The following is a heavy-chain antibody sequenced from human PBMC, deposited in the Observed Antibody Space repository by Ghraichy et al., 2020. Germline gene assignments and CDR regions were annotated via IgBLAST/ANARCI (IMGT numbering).Heavy chain of an antibody. J-gene: IGHJ6*02. CDR2: ISTSGTT. Sequence: GESLNISCAASGFTVRGSDMSWVRQAPGKGLEWLSVISTSGTTQYAESVKGRVTISRDNSKNTVYLEMNSLRVEDTALYYCTRPTGSFYFYSMDVWGQGTTVTVSS. D-gene: IGHD2-15*01. CDR3: TRPTGSFYFYSMDV. V-gene: IGHV3-66*04. CDR1: GFTVRGSD.